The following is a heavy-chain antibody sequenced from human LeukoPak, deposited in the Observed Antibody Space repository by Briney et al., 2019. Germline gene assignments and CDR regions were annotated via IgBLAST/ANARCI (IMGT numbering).Heavy chain of an antibody. CDR2: IYYSGST. V-gene: IGHV4-59*01. D-gene: IGHD6-13*01. CDR1: GGSISSYY. CDR3: ARVPLYSSSWYYYYGMDV. Sequence: SETLSLTCTVSGGSISSYYWSWIRQPPGKGLEWIGYIYYSGSTNYNPSLKSRVTISVDTSKNQLSLKLSSVTAADTAVYYCARVPLYSSSWYYYYGMDVWGQGTTVTVSS. J-gene: IGHJ6*02.